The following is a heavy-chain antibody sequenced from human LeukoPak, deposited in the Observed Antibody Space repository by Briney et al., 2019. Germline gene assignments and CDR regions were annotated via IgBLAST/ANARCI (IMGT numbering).Heavy chain of an antibody. CDR2: VSYDGSNK. CDR3: ARATLSPQGYYYFYMDV. V-gene: IGHV3-30*04. D-gene: IGHD4-11*01. Sequence: GGSLRLSCAASGFSFSTYAIHWVHQAPGQGLEWVAVVSYDGSNKYYAESVKGRFTLSRDNSKNTLFLQMNSLRPEDSAVYYCARATLSPQGYYYFYMDVWGKGTTVTVSS. J-gene: IGHJ6*03. CDR1: GFSFSTYA.